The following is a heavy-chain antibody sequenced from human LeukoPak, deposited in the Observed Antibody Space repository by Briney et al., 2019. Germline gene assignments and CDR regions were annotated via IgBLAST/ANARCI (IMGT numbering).Heavy chain of an antibody. Sequence: SETLSLTCTVSGRSISSSSYYWGWIRQPPGKGLEWIGSIYYSGSTYYNPSLKSRVTISVDTSKNQFSLKLSSVTAADTAVYYCARKNYDFWSGYYFDYWGQGTLVTVSS. CDR2: IYYSGST. D-gene: IGHD3-3*01. J-gene: IGHJ4*02. CDR3: ARKNYDFWSGYYFDY. CDR1: GRSISSSSYY. V-gene: IGHV4-39*07.